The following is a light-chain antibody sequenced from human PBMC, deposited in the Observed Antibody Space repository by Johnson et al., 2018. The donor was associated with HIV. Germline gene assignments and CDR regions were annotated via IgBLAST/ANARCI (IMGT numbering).Light chain of an antibody. CDR3: GTWDGRRSPGDV. J-gene: IGLJ1*01. CDR2: ENT. CDR1: SSNIGNNY. Sequence: QSVLTQPPSVSAAPGQKVTISCSGSSSNIGNNYVSWYQHLPGTAPKLLIYENTKRPSGIPDRFSGSKSGTSATLGITGLQTGDEGDYYCGTWDGRRSPGDVFGTQPKPTVL. V-gene: IGLV1-51*02.